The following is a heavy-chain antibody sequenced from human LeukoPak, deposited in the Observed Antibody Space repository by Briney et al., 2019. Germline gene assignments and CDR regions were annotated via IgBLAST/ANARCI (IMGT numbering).Heavy chain of an antibody. V-gene: IGHV1-3*01. CDR1: GYTFTSYA. J-gene: IGHJ3*02. CDR3: ARSMYYYDSSGYSWAFDI. D-gene: IGHD3-22*01. CDR2: INAGNGIT. Sequence: ASVKVSCKASGYTFTSYAMHWVRQAPGQRLEWMGWINAGNGITKYSQKFQGRVTITRDTSASTAYMELSSLRSEDTAVYYCARSMYYYDSSGYSWAFDIWGQGTMVTVSS.